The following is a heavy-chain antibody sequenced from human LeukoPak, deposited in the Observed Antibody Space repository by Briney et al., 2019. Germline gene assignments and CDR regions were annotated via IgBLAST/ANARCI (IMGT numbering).Heavy chain of an antibody. J-gene: IGHJ4*02. Sequence: GGSLRLSCAVSGFTFSSYSMNWVRQAPGKGLEWVSSISSSSSYIYYADSVKGRFTISRDNAKNSLYLQMNSLRAEDTAVYYCASLVLYCSGGSCYGVDYWGQGTLVTVSP. CDR1: GFTFSSYS. CDR3: ASLVLYCSGGSCYGVDY. CDR2: ISSSSSYI. D-gene: IGHD2-15*01. V-gene: IGHV3-21*01.